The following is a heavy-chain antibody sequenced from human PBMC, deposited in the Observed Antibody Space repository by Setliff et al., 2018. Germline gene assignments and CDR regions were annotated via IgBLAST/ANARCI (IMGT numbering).Heavy chain of an antibody. CDR1: GGSISSGDYY. D-gene: IGHD3-22*01. CDR3: ARESRYYYDNLGTLDY. CDR2: IYSSGST. J-gene: IGHJ4*02. Sequence: SETLSLTCTVSGGSISSGDYYWSWIRQPPGKGLEWIGYIYSSGSTYYNPSLKSRVSISVDTPKNQFSLKLSSVTAADTAVYYCARESRYYYDNLGTLDYWGQGTLVTV. V-gene: IGHV4-30-4*08.